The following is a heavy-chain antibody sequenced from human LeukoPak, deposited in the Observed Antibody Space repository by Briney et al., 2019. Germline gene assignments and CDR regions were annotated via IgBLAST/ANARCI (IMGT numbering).Heavy chain of an antibody. CDR3: ARWASISREPGGFFDH. CDR1: GDSVTNDFF. V-gene: IGHV4-38-2*02. CDR2: FCLGRDT. Sequence: SETLSLTCTVSGDSVTNDFFWGCVRQPPGKELEWIGSFCLGRDTYYRPSLKSRVTISVDTSKTQFSLNLNSVTAADTAVYYCARWASISREPGGFFDHWGQGTLVTVSS. J-gene: IGHJ4*02. D-gene: IGHD1-14*01.